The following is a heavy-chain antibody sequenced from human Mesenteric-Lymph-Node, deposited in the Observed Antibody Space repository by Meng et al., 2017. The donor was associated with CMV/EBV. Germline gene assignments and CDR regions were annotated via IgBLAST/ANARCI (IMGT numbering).Heavy chain of an antibody. CDR3: ARSPVDYYFDY. CDR1: GGCMSSSSYY. J-gene: IGHJ4*02. CDR2: TSYSGST. V-gene: IGHV4-39*01. Sequence: TCSVSGGCMSSSSYYWGWIRQPPGKGLEWIGSTSYSGSTYYNPSLKSRITISVDTSKKQFSLKLSSVTAADTAVYFCARSPVDYYFDYWGQGSLVTVSS.